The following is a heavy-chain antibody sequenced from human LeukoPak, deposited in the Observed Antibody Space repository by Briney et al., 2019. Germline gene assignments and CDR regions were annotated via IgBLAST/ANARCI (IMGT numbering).Heavy chain of an antibody. J-gene: IGHJ4*02. CDR2: IYYSGST. V-gene: IGHV4-59*12. CDR3: ARAKRYSGYDYPDY. Sequence: SETLSLTCTVSGGSISSYYWSWIRQPPGKGLEWIGYIYYSGSTNYNPSLKSRVTISVDTSKNQFSLKLSSVTAADTAVYYCARAKRYSGYDYPDYWGQGTLVTVSS. D-gene: IGHD5-12*01. CDR1: GGSISSYY.